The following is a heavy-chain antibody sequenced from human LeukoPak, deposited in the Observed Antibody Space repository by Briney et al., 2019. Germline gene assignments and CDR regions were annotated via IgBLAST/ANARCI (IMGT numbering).Heavy chain of an antibody. CDR3: ARDRSSGWYDLFY. J-gene: IGHJ4*02. CDR2: INPNSGGT. D-gene: IGHD6-19*01. CDR1: GYTFTGYY. V-gene: IGHV1-2*02. Sequence: ASVTVSCKASGYTFTGYYMHWVRQAPGQGLEWMGWINPNSGGTNYAQKLQGRVTMTTDTSTSTAYMELRSLRSDDTAVYYCARDRSSGWYDLFYWGQGTLVTVSS.